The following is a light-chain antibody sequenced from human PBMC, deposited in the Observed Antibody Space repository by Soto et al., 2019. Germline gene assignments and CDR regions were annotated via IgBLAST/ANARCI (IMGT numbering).Light chain of an antibody. CDR2: DGS. CDR1: QSVRSAA. V-gene: IGKV3-20*01. J-gene: IGKJ1*01. Sequence: EIVLTQSPGTLSLSPGESATLSCRTSQSVRSAALAWFQQKPGQAPRLLIYDGSSRPIGIPDKFSGSGSGIDFTLTISRLEPEDFAVYYCQQSSGSIGTFGPGTKVEIK. CDR3: QQSSGSIGT.